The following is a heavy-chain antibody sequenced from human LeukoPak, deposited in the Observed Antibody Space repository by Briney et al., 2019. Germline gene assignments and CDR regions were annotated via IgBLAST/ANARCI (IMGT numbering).Heavy chain of an antibody. V-gene: IGHV3-53*01. CDR1: GLTVSSNY. CDR3: ARDLASDAFDI. J-gene: IGHJ3*02. CDR2: IYSGGST. Sequence: GGSLRLSCAASGLTVSSNYMSWVRQAPGKGLEWVSVIYSGGSTYYADSVKGRFTISRDNSKNTLYLQMNSLRAEDTAVYYCARDLASDAFDIWGQGTMVTVSS.